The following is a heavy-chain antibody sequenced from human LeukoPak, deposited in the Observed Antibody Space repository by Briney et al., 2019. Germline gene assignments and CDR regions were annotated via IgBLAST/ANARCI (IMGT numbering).Heavy chain of an antibody. CDR3: ASTFVDTAMGD. J-gene: IGHJ4*02. CDR2: ISWNSGSI. CDR1: GFTFDDYA. Sequence: GGSLRLSCAASGFTFDDYAMHWVRQAPGKGLEWVSGISWNSGSIGYADSVKGRFTISRDNAKNSLYLQMNSLRAEDTALYYCASTFVDTAMGDWGQGTLVTVSS. D-gene: IGHD5-18*01. V-gene: IGHV3-9*01.